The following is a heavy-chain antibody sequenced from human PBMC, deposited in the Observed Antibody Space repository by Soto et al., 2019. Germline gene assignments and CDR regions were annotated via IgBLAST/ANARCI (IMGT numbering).Heavy chain of an antibody. CDR2: ISGSGGST. D-gene: IGHD6-19*01. CDR3: AKDWDIAVAGLLTY. J-gene: IGHJ4*02. Sequence: EVQLLESGGGLVQPGGSLRLSCAASGFTFSTYAMSWVRQAPGKGLEWVSAISGSGGSTYYADSVKGRFTISRANSKNTLYLQMNSLRAEDTAVYYCAKDWDIAVAGLLTYWGQGTLVTVSS. V-gene: IGHV3-23*01. CDR1: GFTFSTYA.